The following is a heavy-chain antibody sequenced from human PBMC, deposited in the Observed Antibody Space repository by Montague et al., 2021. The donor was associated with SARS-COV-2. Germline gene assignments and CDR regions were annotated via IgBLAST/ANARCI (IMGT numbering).Heavy chain of an antibody. V-gene: IGHV3-48*03. D-gene: IGHD3-3*01. Sequence: SRIISCAASVFTFSIYELNLVRQAPGNWLEWVSYISSSCSTIYYSYSLNVLFTISRDNANNSLYLQMNSLSAEDTAVYYCASNLFITIFGVVISSDAFDIWGQGTMVTVSS. CDR2: ISSSCSTI. J-gene: IGHJ3*02. CDR3: ASNLFITIFGVVISSDAFDI. CDR1: VFTFSIYE.